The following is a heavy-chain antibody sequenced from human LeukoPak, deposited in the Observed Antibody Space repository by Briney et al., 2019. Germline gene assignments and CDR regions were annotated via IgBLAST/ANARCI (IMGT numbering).Heavy chain of an antibody. CDR1: GLSFSSYS. V-gene: IGHV3-23*01. CDR3: AKKPTPRIVGAHYYFDY. CDR2: ISGSGGTT. D-gene: IGHD1-26*01. J-gene: IGHJ4*02. Sequence: GGSLRLSCAASGLSFSSYSMCWVRQAPGKGLEWVSVISGSGGTTYYADSVKGRFITSRDNSKNTLYLQMNSLRAEDTAIYYCAKKPTPRIVGAHYYFDYWGQGTLVTVSS.